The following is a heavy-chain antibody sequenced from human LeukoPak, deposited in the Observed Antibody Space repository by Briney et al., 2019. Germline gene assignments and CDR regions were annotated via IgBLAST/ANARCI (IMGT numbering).Heavy chain of an antibody. Sequence: SETLSLTCTVSGGSISSYYWSWIRQPPGKGLEWIGYIYYSGSTNYNPSLKSRVTISADTSKNQFSLKLSSVTAADTAVYYCARRPRGVGFDPWGQGTLVTVSS. J-gene: IGHJ5*02. V-gene: IGHV4-59*01. CDR1: GGSISSYY. CDR2: IYYSGST. D-gene: IGHD2-8*02. CDR3: ARRPRGVGFDP.